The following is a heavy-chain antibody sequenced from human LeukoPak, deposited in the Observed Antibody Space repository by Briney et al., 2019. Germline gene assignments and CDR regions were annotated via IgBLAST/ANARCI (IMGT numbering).Heavy chain of an antibody. D-gene: IGHD5-24*01. CDR1: GFTFSRYA. J-gene: IGHJ4*02. Sequence: PGGSLRLSCAASGFTFSRYAMSWVRQAPGKGLEWVCGISRSGESPYYADSVEGRFTISRDNSKNTLYLEINSLRAEDTAVFYCAKKRRDGYNPFDYLGQGTLVTVSS. CDR3: AKKRRDGYNPFDY. V-gene: IGHV3-23*01. CDR2: ISRSGESP.